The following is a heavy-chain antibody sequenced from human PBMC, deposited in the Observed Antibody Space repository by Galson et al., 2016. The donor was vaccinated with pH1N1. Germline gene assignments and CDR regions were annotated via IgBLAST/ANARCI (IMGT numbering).Heavy chain of an antibody. V-gene: IGHV4-39*02. CDR3: ARGVAAASRFDL. CDR2: VFHRGTT. J-gene: IGHJ5*02. Sequence: ETLSLTCNVSGGSMRSSDHYWAWIRQPPGKGLEWIGSVFHRGTTYCNLSLKSRVTISIDTSNKRFSLRVTSVSAADTAVYYCARGVAAASRFDLWGQGSLVAVSS. CDR1: GGSMRSSDHY. D-gene: IGHD6-13*01.